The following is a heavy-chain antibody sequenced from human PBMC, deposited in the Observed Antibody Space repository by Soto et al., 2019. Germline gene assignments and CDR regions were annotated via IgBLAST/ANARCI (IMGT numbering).Heavy chain of an antibody. V-gene: IGHV1-3*05. CDR3: ARGQPYYDFWSGFGDRSYNWFDP. Sequence: QVQLVQSGAEEKKPGASVKVSCKASGYTFTSYAMHWVRQAPGQRLEWMGWINAGNGNTKYSQKFQGRVTITRDTSASTAYMELSSLRSEDTAVYYCARGQPYYDFWSGFGDRSYNWFDPWGQGTLVTVSS. CDR1: GYTFTSYA. J-gene: IGHJ5*02. D-gene: IGHD3-3*01. CDR2: INAGNGNT.